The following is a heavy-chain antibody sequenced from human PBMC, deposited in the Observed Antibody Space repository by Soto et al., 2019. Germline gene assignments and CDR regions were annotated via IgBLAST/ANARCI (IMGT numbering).Heavy chain of an antibody. D-gene: IGHD3-16*01. CDR3: ASLQGGGLWY. J-gene: IGHJ4*02. Sequence: QLQLQESGPGLVKPSETLSLTCTVSGGSISSSSYYWGWIRQPPGKGLEWIGSIYYSGSTYYNPSLNCRVTISVDTSKNHFSLRLRPVTAADTAVYYCASLQGGGLWYWGQGTLVTVSS. CDR1: GGSISSSSYY. V-gene: IGHV4-39*01. CDR2: IYYSGST.